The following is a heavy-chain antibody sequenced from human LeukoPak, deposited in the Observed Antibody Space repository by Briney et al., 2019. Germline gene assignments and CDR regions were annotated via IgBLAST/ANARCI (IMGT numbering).Heavy chain of an antibody. CDR3: ARGALGYCSITSCASHFDY. Sequence: GESLKISCKGSGYSFTNYWIGWVRQMPGKGLEWMGIIYPGDSDTRYSPSLQGQVTISAVKSISTAYLQWRSLKASDTAMYYCARGALGYCSITSCASHFDYWGQGTLVTVSS. CDR1: GYSFTNYW. V-gene: IGHV5-51*01. CDR2: IYPGDSDT. J-gene: IGHJ4*02. D-gene: IGHD2-2*01.